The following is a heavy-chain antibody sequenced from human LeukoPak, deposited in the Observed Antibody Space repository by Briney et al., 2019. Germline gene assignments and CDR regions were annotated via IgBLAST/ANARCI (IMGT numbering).Heavy chain of an antibody. J-gene: IGHJ4*02. CDR2: ISGSGGST. V-gene: IGHV3-23*01. CDR1: GFTFNSYV. D-gene: IGHD2-2*01. CDR3: ARALNIVVVPAAEGY. Sequence: PGGSLRLSCAASGFTFNSYVMSWVRQAPGKGLEWVSTISGSGGSTYYADSVKGRFTISRDNSKNTLYLQMNSLRAEDTAVYYCARALNIVVVPAAEGYWGQGTLVTVSS.